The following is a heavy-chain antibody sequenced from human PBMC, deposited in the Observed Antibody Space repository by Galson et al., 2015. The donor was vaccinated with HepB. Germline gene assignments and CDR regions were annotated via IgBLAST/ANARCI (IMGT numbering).Heavy chain of an antibody. Sequence: SETLSLTCAVYGGSFSGYYWSWIRQPAGKGLEWIGRIYTSGSTNYNPSLKSRVTMSVDTSKNQFSLKLSSVTAADTAVYYCARDMAAAGSPLHYGMDVWGQGTTVTVSS. D-gene: IGHD6-13*01. CDR3: ARDMAAAGSPLHYGMDV. CDR2: IYTSGST. J-gene: IGHJ6*02. CDR1: GGSFSGYY. V-gene: IGHV4-4*07.